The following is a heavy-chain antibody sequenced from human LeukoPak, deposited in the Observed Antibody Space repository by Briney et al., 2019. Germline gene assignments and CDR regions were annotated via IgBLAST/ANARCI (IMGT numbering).Heavy chain of an antibody. CDR2: IGGSGTRT. CDR1: GFTFTTYG. J-gene: IGHJ4*02. CDR3: ARDKIVGATNY. V-gene: IGHV3-23*01. D-gene: IGHD1-26*01. Sequence: QSGGSLRLSCSASGFTFTTYGMNWVRQAPGKGLEWVSGIGGSGTRTYYADSVKGRFTISRDNSKNTLYLQMNSLRAEDTAVYYCARDKIVGATNYWGQGTLVTVSS.